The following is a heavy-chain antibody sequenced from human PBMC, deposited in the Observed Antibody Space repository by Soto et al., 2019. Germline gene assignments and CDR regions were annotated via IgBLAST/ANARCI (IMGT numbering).Heavy chain of an antibody. CDR2: IYYSGST. CDR1: GGSISSYY. J-gene: IGHJ3*02. CDR3: ARYLGDIVVVVVLGAAFDI. D-gene: IGHD2-15*01. V-gene: IGHV4-39*01. Sequence: PSETLSLTCTVSGGSISSYYWGWIRQPPGKGLEWIGSIYYSGSTYYNPSLKSRVTISVDTSKNQFSLKLSSVTAADTAVYYCARYLGDIVVVVVLGAAFDIWGQGTMVTVSS.